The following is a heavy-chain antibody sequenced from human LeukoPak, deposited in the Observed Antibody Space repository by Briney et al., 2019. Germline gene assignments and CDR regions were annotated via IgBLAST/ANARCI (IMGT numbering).Heavy chain of an antibody. Sequence: PGGSLRLSCAASGFTFSSYWMNWVRQAPGKGLEWVSAISNTGGSTYYADSVKGRFTISRDKSKNTLSLQMNSLRAEDTAVYYCAQQVGYCSSGSCYFTYWGQGTLVTVSS. V-gene: IGHV3-23*01. CDR3: AQQVGYCSSGSCYFTY. D-gene: IGHD2-15*01. CDR2: ISNTGGST. CDR1: GFTFSSYW. J-gene: IGHJ1*01.